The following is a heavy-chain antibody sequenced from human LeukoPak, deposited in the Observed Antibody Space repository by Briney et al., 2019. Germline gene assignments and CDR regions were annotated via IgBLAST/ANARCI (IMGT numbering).Heavy chain of an antibody. V-gene: IGHV1-69*13. Sequence: ASVKVSCKASGGTFSSYAISWVRQAPGQGLEWMGGIIPIFGTANYAQKFQGRVTITADESTSTAYMELSSLRSEDTAVYYCARALGGSRNYDFWSGYPDPWGQGTLVTVSS. D-gene: IGHD3-3*01. CDR1: GGTFSSYA. J-gene: IGHJ5*02. CDR2: IIPIFGTA. CDR3: ARALGGSRNYDFWSGYPDP.